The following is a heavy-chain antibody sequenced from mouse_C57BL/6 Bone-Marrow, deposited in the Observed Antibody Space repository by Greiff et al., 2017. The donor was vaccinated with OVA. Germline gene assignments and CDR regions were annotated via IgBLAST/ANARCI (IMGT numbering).Heavy chain of an antibody. J-gene: IGHJ2*01. Sequence: VQLQQPGAELVKPGASVKLSCKASGYTFTSYWMQLVKQRPGQGLEWIGEIDPSDSYTNYNQKFKGKATLTVDTSSSTAYMQLSSLTSEDSAVYYCARGSSFFDYWGQGTTLTVSS. V-gene: IGHV1-50*01. D-gene: IGHD1-1*01. CDR1: GYTFTSYW. CDR3: ARGSSFFDY. CDR2: IDPSDSYT.